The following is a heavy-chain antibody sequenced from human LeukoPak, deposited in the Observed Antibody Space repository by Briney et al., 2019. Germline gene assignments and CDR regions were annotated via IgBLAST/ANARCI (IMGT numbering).Heavy chain of an antibody. CDR1: GGSISSYY. D-gene: IGHD1-7*01. CDR3: ARRHRKNWNYGPYYYYYMDV. Sequence: SETLSLTCTVSGGSISSYYWSWIRQPPGKGLEWIGYIYYSGSTNYNPSLKSRVTISVDTPKNQFSLKLSSVTAADTAAYYCARRHRKNWNYGPYYYYYMDVWGKGTTVTVSS. CDR2: IYYSGST. J-gene: IGHJ6*03. V-gene: IGHV4-59*01.